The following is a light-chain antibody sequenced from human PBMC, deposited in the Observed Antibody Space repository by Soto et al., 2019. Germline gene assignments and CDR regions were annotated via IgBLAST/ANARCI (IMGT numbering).Light chain of an antibody. CDR3: CSYAGSSTVV. CDR2: EVS. J-gene: IGLJ3*02. CDR1: SSDVGSYNL. V-gene: IGLV2-23*02. Sequence: QSALTQPASVSGSPGQSITISCTGTSSDVGSYNLVSWYQQHPGQAPKLMIYEVSNRPSGVSNRFSGSKSGNSASLSISGLQAEDEADYYCCSYAGSSTVVFGGGTKVTVL.